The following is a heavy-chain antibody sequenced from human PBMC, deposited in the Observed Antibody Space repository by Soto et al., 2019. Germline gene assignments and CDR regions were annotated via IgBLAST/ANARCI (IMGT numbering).Heavy chain of an antibody. Sequence: SETLSLTCAVSGYSISSGYYWGWIRQPPGKGLEWIGSIYHSGSTYYNPSLKSRVTISVDTSKNQFSLKVSSVTAADTAVYYCASGDNYYDSSGYYSGYYYFDYWGQGTLVTVSS. J-gene: IGHJ4*02. CDR1: GYSISSGYY. D-gene: IGHD3-22*01. V-gene: IGHV4-38-2*01. CDR3: ASGDNYYDSSGYYSGYYYFDY. CDR2: IYHSGST.